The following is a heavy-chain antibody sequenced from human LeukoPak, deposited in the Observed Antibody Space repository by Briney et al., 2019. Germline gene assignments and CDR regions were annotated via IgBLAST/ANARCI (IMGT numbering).Heavy chain of an antibody. CDR3: ARSSKLPHQTTAWYWFDP. Sequence: ASVKVSCKASGYTFTSYYMRWVRQAPGQGLEWMGLINPSGGSTSYAQKFQGRVTMTRDTSTSTVYMDLSSQRSEDTAVYYCARSSKLPHQTTAWYWFDPWGQGTMVTVSS. CDR1: GYTFTSYY. D-gene: IGHD4-17*01. J-gene: IGHJ5*02. CDR2: INPSGGST. V-gene: IGHV1-46*01.